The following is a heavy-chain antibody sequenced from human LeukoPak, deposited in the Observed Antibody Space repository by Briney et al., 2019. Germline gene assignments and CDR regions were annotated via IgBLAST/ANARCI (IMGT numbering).Heavy chain of an antibody. CDR1: GFTFSSYW. J-gene: IGHJ4*02. V-gene: IGHV3-74*01. Sequence: GGSLRLSCAASGFTFSSYWMHWVRQAPGKGLVWVSRINSDGSSTSYADSVKGRFTISRDNAKNTLYLQMNSLRAEDTAVYYCARDRVGIVVVPAAFGYYFDYWGQGTLVTVSS. CDR2: INSDGSST. D-gene: IGHD2-2*01. CDR3: ARDRVGIVVVPAAFGYYFDY.